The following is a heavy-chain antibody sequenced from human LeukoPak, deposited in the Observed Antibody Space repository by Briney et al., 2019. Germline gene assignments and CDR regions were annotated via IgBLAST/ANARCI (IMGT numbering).Heavy chain of an antibody. V-gene: IGHV1-8*01. J-gene: IGHJ6*03. CDR2: MSPDSGKT. D-gene: IGHD6-13*01. CDR1: GYTFTSYD. Sequence: ASVKVSCKASGYTFTSYDVNWVRQATGQGLEWMGWMSPDSGKTGYAQKFQGRVTMTRNTSISTAYLDLSSLTSEDTAVYYCARGLAGYYYYYYMDVWGKGTTVTVSS. CDR3: ARGLAGYYYYYYMDV.